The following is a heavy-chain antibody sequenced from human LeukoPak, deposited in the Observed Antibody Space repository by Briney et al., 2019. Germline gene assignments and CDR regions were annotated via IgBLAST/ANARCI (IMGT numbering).Heavy chain of an antibody. J-gene: IGHJ6*02. CDR3: AKPVDPPYYYGMDV. V-gene: IGHV3-30*18. CDR2: ISYDGSNK. Sequence: GGFLRLSCAASGFTFSSYGMHWVRQAPGKGLEWVAVISYDGSNKYYADSVKGRFTISRDNSKNTLYLQMNSLRAEDTAVYYCAKPVDPPYYYGMDVWGQGTTVTVSS. D-gene: IGHD3-9*01. CDR1: GFTFSSYG.